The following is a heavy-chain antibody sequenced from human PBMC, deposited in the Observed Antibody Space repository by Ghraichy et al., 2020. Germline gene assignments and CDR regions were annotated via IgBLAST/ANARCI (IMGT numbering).Heavy chain of an antibody. CDR1: GFMFSSYA. J-gene: IGHJ3*02. CDR2: ISTSGGAT. Sequence: GGSLRLSCAASGFMFSSYAMTWVRQAPGKGLEWVSGISTSGGATYHADSVKGRFTISRDNSKNTLYLQMNSLRAEDTAVYHCAKRITAASRAFDIWGQGTMVTVSS. D-gene: IGHD6-13*01. CDR3: AKRITAASRAFDI. V-gene: IGHV3-23*01.